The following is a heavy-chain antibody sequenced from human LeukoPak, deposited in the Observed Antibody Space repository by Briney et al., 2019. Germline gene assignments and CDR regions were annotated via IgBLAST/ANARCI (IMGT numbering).Heavy chain of an antibody. V-gene: IGHV5-51*01. D-gene: IGHD2-21*02. J-gene: IGHJ3*02. CDR1: GYSFTNYW. CDR2: IYPGDSDT. CDR3: ARQAYCGGDCYSDAFDI. Sequence: GESLKISCKGSGYSFTNYWIGWVRQMPGKGLEWMGIIYPGDSDTRYSPSFQGQVTISADKSISTAYLQWSSLKASDTAMYYCARQAYCGGDCYSDAFDIWGQGTMVTVSS.